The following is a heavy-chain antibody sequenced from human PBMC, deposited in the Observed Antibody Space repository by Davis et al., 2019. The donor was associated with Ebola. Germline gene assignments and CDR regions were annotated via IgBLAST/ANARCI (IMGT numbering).Heavy chain of an antibody. D-gene: IGHD2-2*02. V-gene: IGHV5-51*01. Sequence: PGGSLRLSCKGSGYSFTSYWNGWVRQMPGKGLEWLGIIYPGDSDTRYSPSFQGHVTISADKSISTAYLQWSSLKASDTAMYYCARRPEEYCSSTSCYTWFDPWGQGTLVTVSS. CDR3: ARRPEEYCSSTSCYTWFDP. CDR2: IYPGDSDT. CDR1: GYSFTSYW. J-gene: IGHJ5*02.